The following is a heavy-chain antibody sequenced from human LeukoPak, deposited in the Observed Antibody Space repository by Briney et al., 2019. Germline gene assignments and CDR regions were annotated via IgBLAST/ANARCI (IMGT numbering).Heavy chain of an antibody. CDR1: GYSFTSYW. CDR2: IYPGDSDT. J-gene: IGHJ6*03. D-gene: IGHD6-13*01. CDR3: ARTMYSSSWKYYMDV. Sequence: GESLKISCKGSGYSFTSYWIGWVRQMPGKGLEWMGIIYPGDSDTRYSPSFQGQVTISADKSISTAYLQWSSLKASDTAMYYCARTMYSSSWKYYMDVWGKGTTVTVSS. V-gene: IGHV5-51*01.